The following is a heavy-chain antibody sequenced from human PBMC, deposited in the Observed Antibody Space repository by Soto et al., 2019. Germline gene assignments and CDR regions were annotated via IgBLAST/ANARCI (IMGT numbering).Heavy chain of an antibody. V-gene: IGHV1-69*13. CDR3: AGEQHDYGDYGLDY. Sequence: PSVKVSCKASGGTFSSYAISWVRQAPGQGLEWMGRIIPIFGTANYTQKYQGRVTNTADESTSTAYKELSNLRSEDTNVYYYAGEQHDYGDYGLDYWGQGTLVTVSS. J-gene: IGHJ4*02. CDR1: GGTFSSYA. CDR2: IIPIFGTA. D-gene: IGHD4-17*01.